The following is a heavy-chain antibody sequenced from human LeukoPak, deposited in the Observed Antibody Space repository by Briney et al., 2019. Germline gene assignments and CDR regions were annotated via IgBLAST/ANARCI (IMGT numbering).Heavy chain of an antibody. CDR2: IYHSGST. J-gene: IGHJ5*02. D-gene: IGHD2-2*02. CDR3: ARALSYCSSTSCYNNWFDP. Sequence: SETLSLTCTVSGYSIGSGYYWGWIRQPPGKGLEWIGSIYHSGSTYYNPSLKSRVTISVDTSKNQFSLKLSSVTAADTAVYYCARALSYCSSTSCYNNWFDPWGQGTLVTVSS. CDR1: GYSIGSGYY. V-gene: IGHV4-38-2*02.